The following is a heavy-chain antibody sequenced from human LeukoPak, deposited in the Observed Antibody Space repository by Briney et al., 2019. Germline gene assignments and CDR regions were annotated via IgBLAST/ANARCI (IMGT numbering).Heavy chain of an antibody. D-gene: IGHD7-27*01. CDR1: GFTFSSYT. V-gene: IGHV3-23*01. J-gene: IGHJ4*02. CDR3: AKDGGLWVSAHWGDS. CDR2: ITTSDGNT. Sequence: PGGSLRLSCAAAGFTFSSYTMGWVRQAPGKGLEGVSTITTSDGNTYYADSGKGRFTASRDNSKNTLFLQMNSLSAEDTAVYYCAKDGGLWVSAHWGDSWGRGTLVTVSS.